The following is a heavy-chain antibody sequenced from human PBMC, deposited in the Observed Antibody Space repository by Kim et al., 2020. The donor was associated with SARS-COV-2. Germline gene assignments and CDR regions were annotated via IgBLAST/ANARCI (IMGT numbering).Heavy chain of an antibody. D-gene: IGHD1-26*01. CDR2: IWYDGSNK. J-gene: IGHJ3*02. CDR1: GFTFSSYG. Sequence: GGSLRLSCAASGFTFSSYGMHWVRQAPGKGLEWVAVIWYDGSNKYYADSVKGRFTISRDNSKNTLYLQMNSLRAEDTAVYYCAKGGLGSYKRAFDIWGQGTMVTVSS. V-gene: IGHV3-33*06. CDR3: AKGGLGSYKRAFDI.